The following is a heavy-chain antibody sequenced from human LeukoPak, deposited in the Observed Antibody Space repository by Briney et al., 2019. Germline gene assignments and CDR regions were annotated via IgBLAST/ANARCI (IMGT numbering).Heavy chain of an antibody. D-gene: IGHD3-22*01. CDR1: GGSFSGYY. J-gene: IGHJ5*02. CDR2: INHSGST. V-gene: IGHV4-34*01. Sequence: SETLSLTCAVYGGSFSGYYWSWIRQPPGKGLEWIGEINHSGSTNYNPSLKSRVTISVDTSKNQFSLKLSSVTAADTAVYYCARPARQYYYDSSGRNWFDPWGQGTLVTVPS. CDR3: ARPARQYYYDSSGRNWFDP.